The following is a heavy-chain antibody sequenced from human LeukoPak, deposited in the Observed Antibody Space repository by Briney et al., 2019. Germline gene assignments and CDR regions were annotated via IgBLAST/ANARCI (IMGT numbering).Heavy chain of an antibody. J-gene: IGHJ4*02. CDR3: AKAPGGTIFGVVEYFDY. CDR2: ISWNSGSI. V-gene: IGHV3-9*01. D-gene: IGHD3-3*01. CDR1: GFTFDDYA. Sequence: GGSLRLSCAASGFTFDDYAMHWVRHAPGKGLEWVPGISWNSGSIVYADSVKGRSTISRDNAKNSLYLQMNSLRAEDTALYYCAKAPGGTIFGVVEYFDYWGQGTLVTVSS.